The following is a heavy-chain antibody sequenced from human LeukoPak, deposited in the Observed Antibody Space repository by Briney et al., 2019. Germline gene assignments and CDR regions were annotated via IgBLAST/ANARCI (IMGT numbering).Heavy chain of an antibody. Sequence: PGGSLRLSCAASGFTFSSYGMHWVRQAPGKGLEWVAFIRYDGSNKYYADSVKGRFTISRDNSKNTLYLQMNSLRAEDTAVYYCARWAQPYHYYYMDVWGKGTTVTISS. V-gene: IGHV3-30*02. CDR1: GFTFSSYG. CDR3: ARWAQPYHYYYMDV. D-gene: IGHD5-24*01. CDR2: IRYDGSNK. J-gene: IGHJ6*03.